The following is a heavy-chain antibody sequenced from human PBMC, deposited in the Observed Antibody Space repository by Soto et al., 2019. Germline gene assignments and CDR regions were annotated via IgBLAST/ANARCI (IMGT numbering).Heavy chain of an antibody. CDR2: ISGSGGST. Sequence: EVQLLESGGGLVEPGGSLRLSCAASGFTFSSYAISWVRQAPGKGLEWVSAISGSGGSTYYADSVKGRFTISRDNSKNTLYLQMNSLRAADTAVYYCAKESTEQWLPFDYWGQGTLVTVSS. CDR3: AKESTEQWLPFDY. V-gene: IGHV3-23*01. CDR1: GFTFSSYA. D-gene: IGHD6-19*01. J-gene: IGHJ4*02.